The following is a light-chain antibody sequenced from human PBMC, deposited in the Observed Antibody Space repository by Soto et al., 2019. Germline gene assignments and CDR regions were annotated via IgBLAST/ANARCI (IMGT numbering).Light chain of an antibody. J-gene: IGKJ2*01. CDR3: HQRSRWPRT. CDR1: ESVSSTS. CDR2: DVS. V-gene: IGKV3-11*01. Sequence: EIVLTQSPATLSLSPGERATLSCRASESVSSTSLTWLQHRPGQAPRLLIYDVSTRAPGIPARFSGSGSGTDFTLTISNLVPEDFADYYWHQRSRWPRTFGQGTKLDMK.